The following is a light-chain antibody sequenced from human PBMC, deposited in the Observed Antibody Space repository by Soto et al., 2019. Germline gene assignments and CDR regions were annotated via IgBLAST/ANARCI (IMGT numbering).Light chain of an antibody. CDR1: QGISSY. Sequence: AIRITQSPSSFSASTGDRVTITCRASQGISSYLAWYQQKPGKAPKLLIYAASTLQSGVPSRFSGSGSGTDFTLTISCLQSEDFATYYCQQYYSYPPDFGQGTRLEIK. V-gene: IGKV1-8*01. J-gene: IGKJ5*01. CDR2: AAS. CDR3: QQYYSYPPD.